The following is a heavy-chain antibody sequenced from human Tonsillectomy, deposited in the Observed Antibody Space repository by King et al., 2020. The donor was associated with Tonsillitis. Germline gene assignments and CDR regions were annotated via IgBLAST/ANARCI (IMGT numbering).Heavy chain of an antibody. V-gene: IGHV3-11*01. CDR3: ASSPWYYYMDV. CDR2: ISSSGSDK. CDR1: GFTFSDYY. J-gene: IGHJ6*03. Sequence: VQLVESGGGLVKPGGSLRLSCAASGFTFSDYYMNWIRQAPGKGLEWGSYISSSGSDKYYADSVKGRFTISRDNAKNSLYLQMNSLRAEDTAVYYCASSPWYYYMDVWGKGTTVTVSS.